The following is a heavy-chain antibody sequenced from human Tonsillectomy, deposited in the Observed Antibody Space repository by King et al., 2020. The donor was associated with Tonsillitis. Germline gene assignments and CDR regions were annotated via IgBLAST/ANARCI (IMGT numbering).Heavy chain of an antibody. J-gene: IGHJ6*02. Sequence: VQLVESGAEVKKPGASVKVSCKASGYTFTGYYLHWIRQAPGQGLEWMGWLNPSNGDTSYAQKLQDRFTMTRDTSISTAYMELSSLRSDDTAVYYCAREIWGGGYRGRRRLGMDVWGQGTTVTVSS. CDR2: LNPSNGDT. V-gene: IGHV1-2*02. CDR3: AREIWGGGYRGRRRLGMDV. CDR1: GYTFTGYY. D-gene: IGHD1-26*01.